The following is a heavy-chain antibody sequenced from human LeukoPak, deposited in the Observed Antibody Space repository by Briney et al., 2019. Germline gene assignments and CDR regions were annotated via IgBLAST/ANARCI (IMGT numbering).Heavy chain of an antibody. CDR3: ARTSGPLEALDY. CDR2: INPNSGGT. V-gene: IGHV1-2*02. CDR1: GYTFTGYY. Sequence: ASVKVSCKASGYTFTGYYMHWVRQAPGQGLEWMGWINPNSGGTNYAQKFQGRVTMTRDTSISTAYMELSRLRSDDTAVYYCARTSGPLEALDYWGQGTLVTVSS. D-gene: IGHD2-2*01. J-gene: IGHJ4*02.